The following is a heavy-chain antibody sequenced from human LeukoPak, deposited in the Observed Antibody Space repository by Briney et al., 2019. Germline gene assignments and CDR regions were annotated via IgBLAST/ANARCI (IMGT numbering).Heavy chain of an antibody. CDR3: AKERYSSGWYAYMDV. V-gene: IGHV3-23*01. J-gene: IGHJ6*04. Sequence: PGRSLRLSCAASGFTFSSYAMNWVRQAQGTGLEWVSAISRSADNTYYSDPVKGRFTISRDNSKNTLYPQMDSLRAEDTAVYYCAKERYSSGWYAYMDVWGKGTTVTVSS. CDR2: ISRSADNT. CDR1: GFTFSSYA. D-gene: IGHD6-19*01.